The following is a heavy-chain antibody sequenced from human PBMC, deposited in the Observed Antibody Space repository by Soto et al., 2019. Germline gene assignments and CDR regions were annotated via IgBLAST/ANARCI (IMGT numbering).Heavy chain of an antibody. Sequence: QITLKESGPTLVKPTQPLTLTCTFSGFSLSTSGVGVGWIRQPPGKALEWLALIYWDDDKRYSPSLKSRLTITKDTSKNQVVLTMTNMDPVDTATYYCARQAHEVVVVPAAMRYWFDPWGQGTLVTVSS. CDR2: IYWDDDK. CDR3: ARQAHEVVVVPAAMRYWFDP. CDR1: GFSLSTSGVG. J-gene: IGHJ5*02. V-gene: IGHV2-5*02. D-gene: IGHD2-2*01.